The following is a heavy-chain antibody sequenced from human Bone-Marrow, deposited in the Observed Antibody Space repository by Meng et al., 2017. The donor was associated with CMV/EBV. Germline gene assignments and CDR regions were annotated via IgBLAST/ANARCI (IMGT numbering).Heavy chain of an antibody. Sequence: GESLKISCEASGFTFSSSWMHWVRQVPGKGLVWVSRIDCDGSTTDSADSVKGRFTIFRDNAKNTVYLRMNSLSAEDTAVYFCASYVGAGASRSLGHWGQGTLVAASS. D-gene: IGHD3-16*01. CDR2: IDCDGSTT. V-gene: IGHV3-74*01. CDR1: GFTFSSSW. CDR3: ASYVGAGASRSLGH. J-gene: IGHJ4*02.